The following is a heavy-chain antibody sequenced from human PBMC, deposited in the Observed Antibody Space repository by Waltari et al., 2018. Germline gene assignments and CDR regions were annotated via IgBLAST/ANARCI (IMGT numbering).Heavy chain of an antibody. CDR1: GFTFSSYA. CDR2: ISYDGSNK. J-gene: IGHJ4*02. CDR3: ARAANYDSSGYYWGYFDY. V-gene: IGHV3-30-3*01. D-gene: IGHD3-22*01. Sequence: QVQLVESGGGVVQPGRSLSLSCAASGFTFSSYAMPWVSQAPGKGLEWVAVISYDGSNKYYADSVKGRFTISRDNSKNTLYLQMNSLRAEDTAVYYCARAANYDSSGYYWGYFDYWGQGTLVTVSS.